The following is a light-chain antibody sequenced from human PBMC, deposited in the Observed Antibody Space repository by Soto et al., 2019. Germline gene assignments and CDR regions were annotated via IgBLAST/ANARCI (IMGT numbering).Light chain of an antibody. CDR2: GGS. V-gene: IGKV3-15*01. CDR1: ESVRSD. J-gene: IGKJ5*01. CDR3: QQYNDWPPIT. Sequence: EIVMTQSPATLSMPPGDRATLSCRASESVRSDLAWYQQKPGQAPRLLIYGGSIRAADIPDRFSGSGSGTEFTLTISTLQSEDFGVYYCQQYNDWPPITFGQGTRLETK.